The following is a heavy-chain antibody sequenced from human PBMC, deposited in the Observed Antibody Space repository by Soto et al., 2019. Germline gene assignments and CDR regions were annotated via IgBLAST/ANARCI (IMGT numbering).Heavy chain of an antibody. D-gene: IGHD1-26*01. V-gene: IGHV1-46*01. CDR2: INPSGDST. CDR1: GYTFSTYY. Sequence: ASVEVSCKXSGYTFSTYYMHWVRQAPGQGLEWMGVINPSGDSTTYAQKFQGRVTMTRDTSTSTLFMELSSLRSEDTAVYFCARDWEFGYWGQGTLVTVSS. J-gene: IGHJ4*02. CDR3: ARDWEFGY.